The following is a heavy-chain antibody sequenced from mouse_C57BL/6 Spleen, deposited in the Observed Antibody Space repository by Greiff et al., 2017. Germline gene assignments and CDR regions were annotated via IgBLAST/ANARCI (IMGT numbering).Heavy chain of an antibody. Sequence: EVQLQQSGPELVKPGASVKIPCKASGYTFTDYNMDWVKQSHGKSLEWIGDINPNNGGTIYNQKFKGKATLTVDKSSSTAYMELRSLTSEDTAVYYCARIYYDYEVYAMDYWGQGTSVTVSS. CDR3: ARIYYDYEVYAMDY. V-gene: IGHV1-18*01. CDR2: INPNNGGT. J-gene: IGHJ4*01. D-gene: IGHD2-4*01. CDR1: GYTFTDYN.